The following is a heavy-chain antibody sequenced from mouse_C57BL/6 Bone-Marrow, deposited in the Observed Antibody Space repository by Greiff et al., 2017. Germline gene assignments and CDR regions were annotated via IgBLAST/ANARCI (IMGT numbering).Heavy chain of an antibody. V-gene: IGHV1-4*01. Sequence: QVQLKQSGAELARPGASVKMSCKASGYTFTSSTMHWVKQRPGQGLEWIGYINPRSGYPKYNQKFKDKATLTADKSSSTAYMQLSSLTSEDSAVYYCARRNYAIDYWGQGTSVTVSS. CDR1: GYTFTSST. CDR2: INPRSGYP. J-gene: IGHJ4*01. CDR3: ARRNYAIDY.